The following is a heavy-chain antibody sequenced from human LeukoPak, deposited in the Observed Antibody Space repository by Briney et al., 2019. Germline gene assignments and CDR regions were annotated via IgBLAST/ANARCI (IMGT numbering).Heavy chain of an antibody. CDR1: GYTFTSYA. J-gene: IGHJ3*02. D-gene: IGHD3-22*01. CDR2: INTNTGNP. CDR3: ASSPYYYDSSGYYVEAFDI. V-gene: IGHV7-4-1*02. Sequence: ASVKVSCKASGYTFTSYAMNWVRQAPGQGLEWMGWINTNTGNPTYAQGFTGRLVFSLDTSVSTAYLQISSLKAEDTAVYYCASSPYYYDSSGYYVEAFDIWGQGTMVTVSS.